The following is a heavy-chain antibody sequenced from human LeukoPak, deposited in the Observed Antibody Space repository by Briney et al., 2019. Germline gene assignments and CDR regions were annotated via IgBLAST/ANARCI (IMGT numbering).Heavy chain of an antibody. V-gene: IGHV4-34*01. CDR3: ARHQWVPAFDI. D-gene: IGHD1-26*01. CDR1: GGSFTKHQ. Sequence: SETLSLTCAVYGGSFTKHQWSWIRQPPGKGLEWIGAINDGGSTNYNPSLKSRVTISVDTSKNQFSLKLSSVTAADTAVYYCARHQWVPAFDIWGQGTMVTVSS. CDR2: INDGGST. J-gene: IGHJ3*02.